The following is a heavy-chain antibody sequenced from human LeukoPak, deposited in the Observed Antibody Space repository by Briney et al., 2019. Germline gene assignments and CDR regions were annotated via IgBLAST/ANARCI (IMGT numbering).Heavy chain of an antibody. CDR3: ARDGSYYYDSSGASDP. CDR1: GYTFTSYG. J-gene: IGHJ5*02. D-gene: IGHD3-22*01. Sequence: ASVNVSCKASGYTFTSYGISWVRQAPGQGLEWMGWISVYNGNTNYAQKLQGRVTMTTVTSTSTAYMELRSLRSDDTAVYYCARDGSYYYDSSGASDPWGQGTLVTVSS. V-gene: IGHV1-18*01. CDR2: ISVYNGNT.